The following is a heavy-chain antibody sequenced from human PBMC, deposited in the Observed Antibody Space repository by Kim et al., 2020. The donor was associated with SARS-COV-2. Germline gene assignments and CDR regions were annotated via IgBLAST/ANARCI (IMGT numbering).Heavy chain of an antibody. D-gene: IGHD3-9*01. CDR1: GFTFSSYS. Sequence: GGSLRLSCAASGFTFSSYSMNWVRQAPGKGLEWVSYISSSSSTIYYADSVKGRFTISRDNAKNSLYLQMNSLRDEDTAVYYCARDLDPILRYFDWWPYFDYWGQGTLVAVSS. J-gene: IGHJ4*02. CDR2: ISSSSSTI. CDR3: ARDLDPILRYFDWWPYFDY. V-gene: IGHV3-48*02.